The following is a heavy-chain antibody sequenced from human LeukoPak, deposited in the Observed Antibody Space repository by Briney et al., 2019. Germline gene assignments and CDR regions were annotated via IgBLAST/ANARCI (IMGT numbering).Heavy chain of an antibody. D-gene: IGHD2-21*02. J-gene: IGHJ4*02. Sequence: ASVKVSCKASGYTFTGYYMHWVRQAPGQGLECMGIINPSGGSTSYAQKFQGRVTMTRDTSTSTVYMELSSLRSEDTAVYYCVVVVTAIGAFDYWGQGTLVTVSS. CDR1: GYTFTGYY. CDR2: INPSGGST. CDR3: VVVVTAIGAFDY. V-gene: IGHV1-46*01.